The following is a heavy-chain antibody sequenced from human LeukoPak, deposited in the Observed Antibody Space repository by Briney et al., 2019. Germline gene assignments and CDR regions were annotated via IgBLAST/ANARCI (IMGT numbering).Heavy chain of an antibody. CDR1: GGSISSGGYY. J-gene: IGHJ4*02. V-gene: IGHV4-31*03. CDR2: IYYSGST. D-gene: IGHD5-18*01. CDR3: ARANTAMVYNDY. Sequence: SETLSLTCTVSGGSISSGGYYWSWIRQHPGKGLEWIGYIYYSGSTCYNPSLKSRVTISVDTSKNQFSLKLSSVTAADTAVYYCARANTAMVYNDYWGQGTLVTVSS.